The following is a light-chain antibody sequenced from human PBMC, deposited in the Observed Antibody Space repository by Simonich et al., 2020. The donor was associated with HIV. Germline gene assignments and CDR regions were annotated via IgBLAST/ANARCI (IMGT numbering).Light chain of an antibody. CDR3: SSYTSSDTYVL. J-gene: IGLJ2*01. CDR2: DVS. CDR1: GRCVGGYNY. Sequence: SALPHPAPLSGSPGQPIPIPCTGPGRCVGGYNYVSWYQHHPGKAPKRMIYDVSKRPSGVSNRFSGSKSGNTASLTISGLQAEDEADYYCSSYTSSDTYVLFGGGTKVTVL. V-gene: IGLV2-14*03.